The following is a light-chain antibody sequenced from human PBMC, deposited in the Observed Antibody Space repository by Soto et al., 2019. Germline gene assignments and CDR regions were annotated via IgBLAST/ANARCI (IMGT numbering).Light chain of an antibody. J-gene: IGLJ2*01. CDR2: SDV. CDR3: AAWDDSLIAVV. CDR1: SSNIGSNP. V-gene: IGLV1-44*01. Sequence: QSVLTQPPSASGTPGQRVTISCSGSSSNIGSNPVNWYRQLPGTAPKLLLYSDVQRPSGVPDRVSGSKSGTSASLAISGLQYEDEADYFCAAWDDSLIAVVFGGGTKLTVL.